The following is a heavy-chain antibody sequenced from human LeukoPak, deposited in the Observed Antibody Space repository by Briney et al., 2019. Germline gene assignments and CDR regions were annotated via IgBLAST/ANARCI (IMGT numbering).Heavy chain of an antibody. CDR3: ARGRFSSRWFPFDD. Sequence: SETLSLTCTVSSGSTSGYYWNWIRQPPGKGLEWIGYIHYSGSTNYNSSLKSRVTISLDTSKSQFSLNLTSVTAADTAMYYCARGRFSSRWFPFDDWGQGTLVTVSS. D-gene: IGHD6-13*01. CDR2: IHYSGST. CDR1: SGSTSGYY. J-gene: IGHJ4*02. V-gene: IGHV4-59*01.